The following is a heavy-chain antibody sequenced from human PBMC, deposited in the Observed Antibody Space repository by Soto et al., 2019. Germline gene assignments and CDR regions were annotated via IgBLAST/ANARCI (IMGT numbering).Heavy chain of an antibody. J-gene: IGHJ6*02. V-gene: IGHV5-51*01. CDR3: ARHQVGYFEQGFYYYGMDV. CDR2: IYPGDSDT. Sequence: PGESLKISCKGSGYTFTDYWIGWVRQLPGKGLEWMGIIYPGDSDTRYSPSFQGHVTITVDKSTSTAYLQWNTLKASDTAVYYRARHQVGYFEQGFYYYGMDVWGQGTTVTVSS. D-gene: IGHD3-9*01. CDR1: GYTFTDYW.